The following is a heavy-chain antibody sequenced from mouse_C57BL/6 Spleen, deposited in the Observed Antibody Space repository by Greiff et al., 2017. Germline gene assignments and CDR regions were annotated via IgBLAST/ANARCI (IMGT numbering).Heavy chain of an antibody. V-gene: IGHV14-4*01. D-gene: IGHD2-1*01. CDR2: IDPENGDT. CDR3: TTHYGNAY. Sequence: EVQLQQSGAELVRPGASVKLSCTASGFNIKDDYMHWVKQRPEQGLEWIGWIDPENGDTEYASKFQGKATITADTSSNTAYLQLSSLTSEDTAVYYCTTHYGNAYWGQGTLVTVSA. CDR1: GFNIKDDY. J-gene: IGHJ3*01.